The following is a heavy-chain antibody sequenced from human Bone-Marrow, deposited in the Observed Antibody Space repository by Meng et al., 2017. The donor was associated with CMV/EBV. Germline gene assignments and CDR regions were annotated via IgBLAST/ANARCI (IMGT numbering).Heavy chain of an antibody. D-gene: IGHD1-26*01. CDR1: GYSFTSYW. Sequence: QVSCKGSGYSFTSYWIGWVGQMPGKGLEWMGIIYPGDSDTRYSPSFQGQVTISADKAISTAYLQWSSLKASDTAMYYCARRHSGSYSPFDYWGQGTLVTVSS. CDR2: IYPGDSDT. V-gene: IGHV5-51*01. CDR3: ARRHSGSYSPFDY. J-gene: IGHJ4*02.